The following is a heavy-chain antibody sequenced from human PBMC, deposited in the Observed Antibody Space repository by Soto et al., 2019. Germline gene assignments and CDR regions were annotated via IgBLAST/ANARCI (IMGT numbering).Heavy chain of an antibody. D-gene: IGHD6-19*01. CDR2: ISYDGSNK. CDR3: ASVQAVARIPYFDY. J-gene: IGHJ4*02. Sequence: QVQLVESGGGVVQPGRSLRLSCAASGFTFSSYAMHWVRQAPGKGLEWVAVISYDGSNKYYADSVKGRFTISRDNSKNTLYLQMNSLRAEDTAEYYCASVQAVARIPYFDYWGQGTLVTVSS. CDR1: GFTFSSYA. V-gene: IGHV3-30-3*01.